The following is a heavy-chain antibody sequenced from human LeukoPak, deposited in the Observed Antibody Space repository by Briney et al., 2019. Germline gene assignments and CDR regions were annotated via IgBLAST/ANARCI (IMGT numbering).Heavy chain of an antibody. D-gene: IGHD3-10*01. CDR1: GYTFTSYA. Sequence: ASVKVSCKASGYTFTSYAMHWVRQAPGQRLEWMGWINAGNGNTKYSQKFQGRVTITRDTSASTAYMELSSLRSEDTAVYYCARDSGPIYGSGSYYKNLPDYWGQGTLVTVSS. V-gene: IGHV1-3*01. J-gene: IGHJ4*02. CDR2: INAGNGNT. CDR3: ARDSGPIYGSGSYYKNLPDY.